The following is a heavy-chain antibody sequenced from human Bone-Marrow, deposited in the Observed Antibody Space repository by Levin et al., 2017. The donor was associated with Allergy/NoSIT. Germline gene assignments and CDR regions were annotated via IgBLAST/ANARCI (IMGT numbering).Heavy chain of an antibody. Sequence: GGSLRLSCVASGFTFSDFWMTWVRQAPGKGLEWVANIRKYGTEMHYSDSVKGRFTISRDSAERSVYLQMHSLRAEDTARYYCARRAWDHYCATTGCSVADWYFDLWGRGTLVTVSS. V-gene: IGHV3-7*03. CDR3: ARRAWDHYCATTGCSVADWYFDL. CDR1: GFTFSDFW. CDR2: IRKYGTEM. D-gene: IGHD2-2*01. J-gene: IGHJ2*01.